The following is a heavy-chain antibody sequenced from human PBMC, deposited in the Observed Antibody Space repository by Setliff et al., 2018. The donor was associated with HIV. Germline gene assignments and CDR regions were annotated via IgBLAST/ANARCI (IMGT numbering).Heavy chain of an antibody. D-gene: IGHD5-12*01. CDR3: VKSQSQWLRFDVFDL. CDR2: IKQDGNEE. V-gene: IGHV3-7*05. Sequence: GGSLRLSCSASGFTFSSYWMTWVRQPPGKGLEWVANIKQDGNEEDYLDSVKGRFTISRDNAKNSLYLQMNTLRAEDSAVYYCVKSQSQWLRFDVFDLWGQGTMGTVSS. CDR1: GFTFSSYW. J-gene: IGHJ3*01.